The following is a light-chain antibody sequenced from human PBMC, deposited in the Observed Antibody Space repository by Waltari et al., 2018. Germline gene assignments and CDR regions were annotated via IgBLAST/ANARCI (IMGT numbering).Light chain of an antibody. Sequence: QSALTQPASVSESPGQSLTISCTGTSSDVGVYNYFPWYQHHPGKAPKRMIYDVSNRPSGVSNRCSVSKAGNTASLTIAGLQAEDEADYYCSSYTSSSTVLFGGGTKLTVL. CDR1: SSDVGVYNY. V-gene: IGLV2-14*03. CDR2: DVS. J-gene: IGLJ2*01. CDR3: SSYTSSSTVL.